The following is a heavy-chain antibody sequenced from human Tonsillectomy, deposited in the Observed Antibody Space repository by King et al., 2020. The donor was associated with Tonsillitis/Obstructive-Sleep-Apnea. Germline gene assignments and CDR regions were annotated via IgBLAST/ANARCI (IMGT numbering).Heavy chain of an antibody. J-gene: IGHJ3*02. CDR1: GGSISSSNW. Sequence: QLQESGPGLVKPSGTLSLTCAVSGGSISSSNWWSWVRQPPGKGLEWIGEIYHSGSTNYNPSLKSRVTISVDKSKNQFSLKLSSVTAADTAVYYCARAVRRRNGYYDFWSGPRGAFDIWGQGTMVTVSS. CDR2: IYHSGST. D-gene: IGHD3-3*01. CDR3: ARAVRRRNGYYDFWSGPRGAFDI. V-gene: IGHV4-4*02.